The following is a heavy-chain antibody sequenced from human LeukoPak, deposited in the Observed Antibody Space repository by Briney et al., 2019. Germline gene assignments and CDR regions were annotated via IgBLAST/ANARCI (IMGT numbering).Heavy chain of an antibody. D-gene: IGHD3-16*01. J-gene: IGHJ4*02. CDR1: GGSISGYY. CDR3: ARGLRGGYFDY. V-gene: IGHV4-34*01. CDR2: INHSGST. Sequence: SETLSLTCTVSGGSISGYYWSWIRQPPGKGLEWIGEINHSGSTNYNPPLKSRVTISVDTSKNQFSLKLSSVTAADTAVYYCARGLRGGYFDYWGQGTLVTVSS.